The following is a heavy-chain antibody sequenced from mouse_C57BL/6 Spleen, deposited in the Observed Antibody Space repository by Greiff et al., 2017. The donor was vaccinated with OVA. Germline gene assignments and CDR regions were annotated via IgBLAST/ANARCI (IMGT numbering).Heavy chain of an antibody. D-gene: IGHD3-1*01. CDR3: ARSIGGAVYYYAMDY. CDR1: GFTFTDYY. J-gene: IGHJ4*01. Sequence: EVMLVESGGGLVQPGGSLSLSCAASGFTFTDYYMSWVRQPPGKALEWLGFIRNKANGYTTEYSASVKGRFTISRDNSQSILYLQMNALRAEDSATYYCARSIGGAVYYYAMDYWGQGTSVTVSS. CDR2: IRNKANGYTT. V-gene: IGHV7-3*01.